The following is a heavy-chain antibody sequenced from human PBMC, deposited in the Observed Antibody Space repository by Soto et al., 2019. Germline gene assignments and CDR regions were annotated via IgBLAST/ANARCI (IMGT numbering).Heavy chain of an antibody. D-gene: IGHD5-12*01. CDR1: GYTFPSYW. V-gene: IGHV5-51*01. Sequence: GESLKISCKGSGYTFPSYWIAWVRQMPGKGLEYMGIVYPGDSDTRYGPSFQGRVTTSADRSISTAYLQWRSVKASDTAIYYCASQGYSDYDGFYYGMDVWGQGTTVTVSS. J-gene: IGHJ6*02. CDR3: ASQGYSDYDGFYYGMDV. CDR2: VYPGDSDT.